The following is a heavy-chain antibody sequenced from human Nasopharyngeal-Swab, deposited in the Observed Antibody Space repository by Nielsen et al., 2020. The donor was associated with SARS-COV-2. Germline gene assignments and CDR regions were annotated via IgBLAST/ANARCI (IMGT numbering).Heavy chain of an antibody. CDR3: ARGYCSGGSCPRPLYYYYYYAMDV. CDR2: INHSGST. Sequence: SETLSLTCAVSGGSFSGYYWSWIRQPPGKGLEWIGEINHSGSTNYNPSLESRVTISVDTSKNQFSLKVSSVTAADTAVYYCARGYCSGGSCPRPLYYYYYYAMDVWGQGTTVTVSS. CDR1: GGSFSGYY. V-gene: IGHV4-34*01. D-gene: IGHD2-15*01. J-gene: IGHJ6*02.